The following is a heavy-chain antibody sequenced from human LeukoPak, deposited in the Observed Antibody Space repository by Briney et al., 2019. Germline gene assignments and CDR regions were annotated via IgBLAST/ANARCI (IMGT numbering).Heavy chain of an antibody. CDR1: GFTFTTYG. J-gene: IGHJ6*03. CDR3: AKDPDAFCGGDCYAWEPRYMDV. D-gene: IGHD2-21*02. Sequence: PGGSLRLSCAASGFTFTTYGMHWVRQAPGKGLEWVAVISYDGGKKYYADSVKGRFTISRDNSKNALYLQLNSLRPEDTAVYYCAKDPDAFCGGDCYAWEPRYMDVWGKGTTVTVSS. V-gene: IGHV3-30*18. CDR2: ISYDGGKK.